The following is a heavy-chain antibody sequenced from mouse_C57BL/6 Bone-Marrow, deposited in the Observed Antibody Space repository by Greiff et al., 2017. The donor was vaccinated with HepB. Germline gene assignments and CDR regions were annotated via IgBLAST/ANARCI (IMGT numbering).Heavy chain of an antibody. Sequence: QVQLKESGAELVKPGASVKLSCKASGYTFTEYTIHWVKQRSGQGLEWIGWFYPGSGSMKYNEKFKDKATLTADKSSSTVYMELSRLTSEDSAVYFCARHEDTTAPFDYWGQGTTLTVSS. V-gene: IGHV1-62-2*01. J-gene: IGHJ2*01. CDR2: FYPGSGSM. CDR1: GYTFTEYT. D-gene: IGHD1-2*01. CDR3: ARHEDTTAPFDY.